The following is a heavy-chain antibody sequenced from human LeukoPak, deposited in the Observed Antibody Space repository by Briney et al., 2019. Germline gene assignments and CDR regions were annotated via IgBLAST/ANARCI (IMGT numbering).Heavy chain of an antibody. CDR2: IKQDGSEK. CDR3: ARARGGDY. V-gene: IGHV3-7*01. D-gene: IGHD3-16*01. J-gene: IGHJ4*02. Sequence: PGGSLRLSCAAPGFTFSSYWMSWVRQAPGKGLEWVANIKQDGSEKYYVDSVKGRFTISRDHAKNSLYLQMNSLRAEDTAVYYCARARGGDYWGQGTLVTVSS. CDR1: GFTFSSYW.